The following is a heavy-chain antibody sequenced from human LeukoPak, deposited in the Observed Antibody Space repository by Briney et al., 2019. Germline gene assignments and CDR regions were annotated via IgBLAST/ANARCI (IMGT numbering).Heavy chain of an antibody. CDR2: ISGSGDYT. Sequence: GGSLRLSCAASGFTFSTYAMSWVRQAPGKGLEWVSVISGSGDYTYYADSVKGRFTVSRDNSNNTLYLQMNSLRAEDSAIYYCARGLVVIYYYFDYWGQGTLVTVSS. CDR1: GFTFSTYA. D-gene: IGHD3-22*01. J-gene: IGHJ4*02. V-gene: IGHV3-23*01. CDR3: ARGLVVIYYYFDY.